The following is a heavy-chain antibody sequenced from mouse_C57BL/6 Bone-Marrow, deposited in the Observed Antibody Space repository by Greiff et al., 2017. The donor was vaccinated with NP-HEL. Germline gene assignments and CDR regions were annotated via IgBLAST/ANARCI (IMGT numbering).Heavy chain of an antibody. V-gene: IGHV1-82*01. CDR1: GYAFSSSW. J-gene: IGHJ2*01. CDR3: ARSGSSYQGYYFDY. CDR2: IYPGDGDT. Sequence: VQLQQSGPELVKPGASVKISCKASGYAFSSSWMNWVKQRPGKGLEWIGRIYPGDGDTNYNGKFKGKATLTADKSSSTAYMQLSSLTSEDSAVYFCARSGSSYQGYYFDYWGQGTTLTVSS. D-gene: IGHD1-1*01.